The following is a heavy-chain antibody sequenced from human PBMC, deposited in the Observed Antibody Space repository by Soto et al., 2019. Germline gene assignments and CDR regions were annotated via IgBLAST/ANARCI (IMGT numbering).Heavy chain of an antibody. CDR1: GFTFSSYA. D-gene: IGHD5-12*01. Sequence: GGSLRLSCAASGFTFSSYAMSWVRQAPGKGLEWVSAISGSGGSTYYADSVKGRFTISRDNSKNTLYLQMNSLRAEDTAVYYCAKGSGYDSRSSYYYYGMDVWGQGTTVTVSS. J-gene: IGHJ6*02. CDR3: AKGSGYDSRSSYYYYGMDV. CDR2: ISGSGGST. V-gene: IGHV3-23*01.